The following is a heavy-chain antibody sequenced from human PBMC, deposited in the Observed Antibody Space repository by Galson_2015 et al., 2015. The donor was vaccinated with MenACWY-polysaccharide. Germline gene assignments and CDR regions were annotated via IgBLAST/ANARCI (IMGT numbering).Heavy chain of an antibody. D-gene: IGHD6-19*01. J-gene: IGHJ4*02. V-gene: IGHV3-30*18. Sequence: SLRLSCAAPGFTFSSYGMHWVRQAPGKGLEWMAVISYDGTTKYYSDSVKGRFTISRDNSKKTLYLQINSLRAEDTAVYYCAKDRAPLAGLFDYWGQGTLVTVSS. CDR1: GFTFSSYG. CDR3: AKDRAPLAGLFDY. CDR2: ISYDGTTK.